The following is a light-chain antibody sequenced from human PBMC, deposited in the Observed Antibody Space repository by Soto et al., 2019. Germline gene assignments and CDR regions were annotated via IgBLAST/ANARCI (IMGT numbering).Light chain of an antibody. CDR2: GAS. CDR3: QQYGSSPLA. CDR1: QSVSSNY. Sequence: EIVLTQSPGTLSLSPGERATLSCRASQSVSSNYLAWYQQKPGPAPRRLIYGASSRATGIPDRFSGSGSGTDFTLTISRLEPEDFGVYYCQQYGSSPLAFGGGTKVEIK. J-gene: IGKJ4*01. V-gene: IGKV3-20*01.